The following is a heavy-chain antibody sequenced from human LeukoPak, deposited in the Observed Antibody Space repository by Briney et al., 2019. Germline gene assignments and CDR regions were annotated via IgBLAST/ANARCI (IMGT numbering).Heavy chain of an antibody. V-gene: IGHV3-53*01. CDR1: GFTVSSNY. CDR3: ARDLRGSLSFDY. J-gene: IGHJ4*02. Sequence: GGSLRLSCAASGFTVSSNYMSWVRQAPGKGLEWVSVIYSGGSTYYADSVKGRFTISRDNSKNTLYLQMNSLRAEDTAVYYCARDLRGSLSFDYWGQGTLVTVSS. D-gene: IGHD3-10*01. CDR2: IYSGGST.